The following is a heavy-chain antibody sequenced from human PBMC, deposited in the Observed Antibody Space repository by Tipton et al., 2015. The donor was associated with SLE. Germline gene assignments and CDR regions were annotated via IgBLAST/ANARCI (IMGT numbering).Heavy chain of an antibody. V-gene: IGHV3-30*02. CDR1: GFTFSRYG. CDR2: IRYDGSNK. Sequence: SLRLSCAASGFTFSRYGMHWVRQAPGKGLEWVAFIRYDGSNKNYADSVKGRFTISRDNSKNTVYLEMNSLRAEDTAVYYCAKDAYYDYIWGSDRKYYGLDVWGQGTTVTVSS. CDR3: AKDAYYDYIWGSDRKYYGLDV. J-gene: IGHJ6*02. D-gene: IGHD3-16*01.